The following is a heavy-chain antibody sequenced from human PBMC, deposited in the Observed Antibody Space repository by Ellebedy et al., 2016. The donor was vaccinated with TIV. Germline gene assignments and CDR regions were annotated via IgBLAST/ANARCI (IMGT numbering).Heavy chain of an antibody. CDR2: ISGSGGST. CDR1: GFTFSSYA. CDR3: ATHLVGGRYFDY. J-gene: IGHJ4*02. V-gene: IGHV3-23*01. Sequence: GESLKISXAASGFTFSSYAMSWVRQAPGKGLEWVSAISGSGGSTYYADSVKGRFTISRDNSKNTLYLQMNSLRAEDTAVYYCATHLVGGRYFDYWGQGTLVTVSS. D-gene: IGHD1-26*01.